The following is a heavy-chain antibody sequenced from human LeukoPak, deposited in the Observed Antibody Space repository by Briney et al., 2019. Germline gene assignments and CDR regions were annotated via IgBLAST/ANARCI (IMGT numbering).Heavy chain of an antibody. CDR1: EFTLSSYW. V-gene: IGHV3-74*01. CDR2: INRDGSST. Sequence: GGSLRLSCAASEFTLSSYWMHWVRQAPGKGLVWVSRINRDGSSTSYADAVKGLFTISRANAKNTLYLKMNSLRAEDTAVYYCARWPGIVAAGRIWGYYFDYWGQGTLVTVSS. CDR3: ARWPGIVAAGRIWGYYFDY. D-gene: IGHD6-13*01. J-gene: IGHJ4*02.